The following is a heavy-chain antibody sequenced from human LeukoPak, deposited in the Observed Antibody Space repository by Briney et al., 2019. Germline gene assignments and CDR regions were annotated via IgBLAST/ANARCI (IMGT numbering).Heavy chain of an antibody. CDR2: IYYSGST. Sequence: PSETLSLTCTVSGGSISSYYWSWIRQPPGKGLEWIGYIYYSGSTNYNPSLKSRVTISVDTSKNQFSLKLSSVTAADTAVYYCARDSGGYHRYYYYYMDVWGKGTTVTVSS. CDR3: ARDSGGYHRYYYYYMDV. CDR1: GGSISSYY. J-gene: IGHJ6*03. V-gene: IGHV4-59*01. D-gene: IGHD1-26*01.